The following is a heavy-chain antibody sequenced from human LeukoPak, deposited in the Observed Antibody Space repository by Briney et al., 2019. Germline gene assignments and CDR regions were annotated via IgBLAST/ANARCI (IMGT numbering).Heavy chain of an antibody. CDR2: FDPEYGET. Sequence: ASVKVSCKVSGYTLTELSMHWVRQAPGRGLEWMGGFDPEYGETIYAQKFQGRVTMTEDTSTDTAYMELSSLRSEDTAVYYCATADYGKAFDIWGQGTMVTVSS. J-gene: IGHJ3*02. V-gene: IGHV1-24*01. CDR1: GYTLTELS. CDR3: ATADYGKAFDI. D-gene: IGHD4-17*01.